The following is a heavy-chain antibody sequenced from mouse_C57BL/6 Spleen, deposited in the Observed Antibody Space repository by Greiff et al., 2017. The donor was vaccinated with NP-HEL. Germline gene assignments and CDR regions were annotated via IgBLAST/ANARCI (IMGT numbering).Heavy chain of an antibody. D-gene: IGHD3-2*02. CDR1: GFTFSDYG. J-gene: IGHJ4*01. CDR3: ARRQANYAMDY. CDR2: ISSGSSTI. V-gene: IGHV5-17*01. Sequence: EVKLVESGGGLVKPGGSLKLSCAASGFTFSDYGMHWVRQAPEKGLEWVAYISSGSSTIYYADTVKGRFTISRDNAKNTLFLQMTSLRSEDTAMYYCARRQANYAMDYWGQGTSVTVSS.